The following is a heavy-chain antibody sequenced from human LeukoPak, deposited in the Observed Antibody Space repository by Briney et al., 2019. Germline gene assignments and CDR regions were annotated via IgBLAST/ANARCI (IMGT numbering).Heavy chain of an antibody. V-gene: IGHV3-33*01. D-gene: IGHD1-26*01. CDR2: IWNDGSDE. CDR1: GLTFSKYA. Sequence: GGSLRLSCAASGLTFSKYAIHLLRETPGKGLEWVAAIWNDGSDENYADSVKGRFTIFSDKSKNTLYLQMNSLRVEDTAVYYCAFEIGRSQGAFDVWGQGTMIIVSS. J-gene: IGHJ3*01. CDR3: AFEIGRSQGAFDV.